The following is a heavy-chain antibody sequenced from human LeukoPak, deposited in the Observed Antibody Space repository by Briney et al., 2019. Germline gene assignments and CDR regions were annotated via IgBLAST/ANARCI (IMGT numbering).Heavy chain of an antibody. D-gene: IGHD2-15*01. CDR2: MNPNSGNT. Sequence: ASVKVSCKASGYTFTSYVINWVRQATGQGLEWMGWMNPNSGNTGYAQKFQGRVTMTRNTSISTAYMELSSLRSEDTAVYYCARGPRYCSGGSCYSLSDYWGQGTLVTVSS. CDR1: GYTFTSYV. CDR3: ARGPRYCSGGSCYSLSDY. J-gene: IGHJ4*02. V-gene: IGHV1-8*01.